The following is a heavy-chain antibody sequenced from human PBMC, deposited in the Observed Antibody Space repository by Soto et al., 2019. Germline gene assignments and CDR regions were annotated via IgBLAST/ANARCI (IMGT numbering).Heavy chain of an antibody. Sequence: SETLSLTCTATGDSITSTDYYWGWIRQPPGKGLEWVASIYYSGSTYHNPSLKSRVTISVDTSKNRSSLKVTSVTAADTAVYYCARHWRTGYSTVFGVVMGWFDPWGQGTLVTVSS. CDR2: IYYSGST. CDR1: GDSITSTDYY. CDR3: ARHWRTGYSTVFGVVMGWFDP. D-gene: IGHD3-3*01. J-gene: IGHJ5*02. V-gene: IGHV4-39*01.